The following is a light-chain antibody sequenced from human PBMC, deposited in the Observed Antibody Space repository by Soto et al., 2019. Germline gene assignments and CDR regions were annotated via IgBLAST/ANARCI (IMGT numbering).Light chain of an antibody. J-gene: IGKJ5*01. Sequence: EIVLTQSPATLSLSPGERAILSCGASQSVSTFLAWFQQKPGQPPRLLIYNASNRTTGIPARFSGSGSGTDFTLTISSLEPEDFAVYYCQQRSNWPPTFGQGTRLEI. CDR1: QSVSTF. CDR3: QQRSNWPPT. V-gene: IGKV3-11*01. CDR2: NAS.